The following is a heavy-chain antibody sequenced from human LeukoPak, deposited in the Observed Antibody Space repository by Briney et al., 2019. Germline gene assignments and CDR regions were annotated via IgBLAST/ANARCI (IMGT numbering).Heavy chain of an antibody. D-gene: IGHD3-22*01. Sequence: SETLSLTCTVSGVSISSGGYYWSWVRQHPGKGLEWIEYIYYSGSTYYNPSLKIRVTISVDTSKNQFSLKLSSVTAADTAVYYCARGYYDSSGYYSLRFDPWGQGTLVTVSS. V-gene: IGHV4-31*03. CDR3: ARGYYDSSGYYSLRFDP. CDR1: GVSISSGGYY. J-gene: IGHJ5*02. CDR2: IYYSGST.